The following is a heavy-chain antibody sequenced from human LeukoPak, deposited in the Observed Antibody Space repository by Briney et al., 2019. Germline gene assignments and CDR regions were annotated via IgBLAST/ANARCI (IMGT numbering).Heavy chain of an antibody. CDR3: AKDRRYSSGYTFDY. D-gene: IGHD3-22*01. V-gene: IGHV3-30-3*01. J-gene: IGHJ4*02. CDR1: GFTFSSYA. Sequence: GGSLRLSCAASGFTFSSYAMHWVRQAPGKGLEWVAVISYDGSNKYYADSVKGRFTISRDNSKNTLYLQMNSLRAEDTAVYYCAKDRRYSSGYTFDYWGQGTLVTVSS. CDR2: ISYDGSNK.